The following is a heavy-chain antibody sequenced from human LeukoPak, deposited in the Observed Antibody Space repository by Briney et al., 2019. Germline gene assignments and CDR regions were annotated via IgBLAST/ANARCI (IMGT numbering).Heavy chain of an antibody. V-gene: IGHV1-69*02. CDR2: IIPILGIA. CDR1: GGTFSSYT. CDR3: ARVLRVGATGGKALGY. J-gene: IGHJ4*02. Sequence: ASVKVSCKASGGTFSSYTISWVRQAPGQGLEWMGRIIPILGIANYAQKFQGRVTMTTDTSTSTAYMELRSLRSDDTAVYYCARVLRVGATGGKALGYWGQGTLVTVSS. D-gene: IGHD1-26*01.